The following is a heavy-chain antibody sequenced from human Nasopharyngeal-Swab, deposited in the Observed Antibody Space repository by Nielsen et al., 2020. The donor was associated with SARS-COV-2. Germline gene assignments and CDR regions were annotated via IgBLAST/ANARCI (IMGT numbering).Heavy chain of an antibody. Sequence: WIRQPPGKGLEWVGRIRSKGNSYATAYAASVKGRFTISRDDSKNTAYLQMNSLITEDTAVYYCTRCGGSCYTGKDYWGQGTLVTVSS. J-gene: IGHJ4*02. V-gene: IGHV3-73*01. CDR2: IRSKGNSYAT. CDR3: TRCGGSCYTGKDY. D-gene: IGHD2-15*01.